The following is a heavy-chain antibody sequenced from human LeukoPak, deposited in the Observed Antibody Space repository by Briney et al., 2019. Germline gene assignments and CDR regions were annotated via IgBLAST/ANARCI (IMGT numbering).Heavy chain of an antibody. J-gene: IGHJ4*02. CDR3: ALIPPGYTYGFDY. V-gene: IGHV4-59*08. Sequence: SETLSLTCTVSGGSLSGYYWSWIRQAPGKGPEWVGCIFYGGSTQYNPSLKSRVTMSLDASKNQLSMKLNSVTAADTAMYYCALIPPGYTYGFDYWGQGTLVTVSS. CDR2: IFYGGST. D-gene: IGHD5-18*01. CDR1: GGSLSGYY.